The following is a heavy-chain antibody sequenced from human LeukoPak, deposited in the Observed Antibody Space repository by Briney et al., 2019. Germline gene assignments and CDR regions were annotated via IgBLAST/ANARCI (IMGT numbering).Heavy chain of an antibody. CDR1: GGTFSSYA. J-gene: IGHJ4*02. D-gene: IGHD3-3*01. Sequence: PGSSVKVSCKASGGTFSSYAISWVRQAPGQGLEWMGGIIPILGTANYAQKFQGRVTITADESTSTAYMELSSLRSEDTAVYYCARAGLPRNYDFWGNYFDYWGQGTLVTVSS. CDR2: IIPILGTA. CDR3: ARAGLPRNYDFWGNYFDY. V-gene: IGHV1-69*01.